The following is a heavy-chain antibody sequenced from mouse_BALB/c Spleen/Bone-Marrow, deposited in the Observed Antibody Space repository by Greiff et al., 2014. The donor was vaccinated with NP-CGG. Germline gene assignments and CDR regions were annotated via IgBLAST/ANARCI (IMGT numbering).Heavy chain of an antibody. CDR1: GYSFTGYT. D-gene: IGHD1-1*01. J-gene: IGHJ1*01. Sequence: VQLKESGPELVKPGASMKISCKASGYSFTGYTMNWVKQSHGKNLEWIGLINPYNGGTTYNQKFKGKATLTVDKSSSTAYMELLSLTSEDSAVYYCASYFGSSCYFDVWGAGTTVTVSS. CDR3: ASYFGSSCYFDV. CDR2: INPYNGGT. V-gene: IGHV1-18*01.